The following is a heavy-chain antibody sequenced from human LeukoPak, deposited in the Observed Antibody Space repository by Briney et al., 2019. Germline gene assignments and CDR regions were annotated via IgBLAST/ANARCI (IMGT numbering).Heavy chain of an antibody. CDR2: IQYDASKI. D-gene: IGHD3-22*01. Sequence: PGGSLRLSCAASGFTFSGFGMHWVRQTPGKGLEWVAFIQYDASKIYYADSAKGRFTISRDNLKNTLFLQMNSLRAEDTAVYHCARVMYYYDSSGQGFFGYWGQGTLVTVSS. J-gene: IGHJ4*02. CDR1: GFTFSGFG. V-gene: IGHV3-30*02. CDR3: ARVMYYYDSSGQGFFGY.